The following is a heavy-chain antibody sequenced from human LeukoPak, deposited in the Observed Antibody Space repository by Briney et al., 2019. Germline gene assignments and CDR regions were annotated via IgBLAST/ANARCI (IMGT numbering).Heavy chain of an antibody. CDR1: GGSFSGYY. Sequence: PSETLSLTCAVSGGSFSGYYWSWIRQPPGKGLEWMGEINHSGSTNYNPSLKSRVTMSVDTSKNQFSLKLSSVTAADTAVYYCARGYNYYDSSGYRFDYWGQGTLVTVSS. V-gene: IGHV4-34*01. CDR2: INHSGST. CDR3: ARGYNYYDSSGYRFDY. J-gene: IGHJ4*02. D-gene: IGHD3-22*01.